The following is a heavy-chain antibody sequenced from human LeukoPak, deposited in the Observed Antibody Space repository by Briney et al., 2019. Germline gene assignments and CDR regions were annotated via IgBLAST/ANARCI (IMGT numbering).Heavy chain of an antibody. J-gene: IGHJ3*02. V-gene: IGHV4-59*01. CDR2: NHYSGST. D-gene: IGHD6-13*01. Sequence: PSETLSLTCTVSGGSINTYYWSWIRQPPGKGLEWIGYNHYSGSTNYNPSLKSRVTISVDTSKNQFSLKLSSVTAADTAVYYCARPYSSNWYDAFHIWGQGTMVTVSS. CDR1: GGSINTYY. CDR3: ARPYSSNWYDAFHI.